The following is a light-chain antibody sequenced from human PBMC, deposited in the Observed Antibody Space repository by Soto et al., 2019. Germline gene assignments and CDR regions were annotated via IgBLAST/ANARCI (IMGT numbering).Light chain of an antibody. V-gene: IGKV3-15*01. Sequence: EIVMTQSPATLSVSPGERATFSCRASQSVSSNLAWYQQKPGQAPRLLIYGASTRATGIPARFSGSGSGTEFTLTISSLQSEDFAVYYCQQYNNWPFTFGGGTKVDIK. J-gene: IGKJ4*01. CDR1: QSVSSN. CDR2: GAS. CDR3: QQYNNWPFT.